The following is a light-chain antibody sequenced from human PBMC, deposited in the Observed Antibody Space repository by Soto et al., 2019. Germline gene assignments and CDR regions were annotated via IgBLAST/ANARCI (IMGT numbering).Light chain of an antibody. CDR2: AAS. J-gene: IGKJ4*01. Sequence: DIQMTQSPSSLSASVGDRVTITCRASQGISTYLAWYQQKPGKVPKLLIYAASTLQSGVPSRFSGSGSGTDFTLTISSLQPEDVATYYCQKYNSAPLTFGGGTKGEIK. CDR3: QKYNSAPLT. CDR1: QGISTY. V-gene: IGKV1-27*01.